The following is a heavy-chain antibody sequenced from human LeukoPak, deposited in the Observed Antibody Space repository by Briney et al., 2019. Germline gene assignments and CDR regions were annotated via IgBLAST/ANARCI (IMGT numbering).Heavy chain of an antibody. Sequence: GGSLRLSCAASGFTFSSYSMNWVRQAPGKGLEWVSYISSSSSTIYYADSVKGRFTISIDNAKNSLYLQMNSLRAEDTAVYYCARFIYGDYPDYFDYWGQGTLVTVSS. CDR3: ARFIYGDYPDYFDY. J-gene: IGHJ4*02. V-gene: IGHV3-48*01. D-gene: IGHD4-17*01. CDR1: GFTFSSYS. CDR2: ISSSSSTI.